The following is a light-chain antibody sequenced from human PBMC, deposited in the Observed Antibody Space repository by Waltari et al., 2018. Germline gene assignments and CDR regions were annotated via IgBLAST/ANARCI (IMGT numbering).Light chain of an antibody. Sequence: QSALTQPASVSGSPGQSITISCNGTSSDVGGYNYVSWYQQHPGKAPKLFIYDVDYRTSGVFNRFSGSNTVTTASLTVSGLQAVDEAVDSCASFTGNVVFGGGTKLTVL. CDR3: ASFTGNVV. CDR2: DVD. CDR1: SSDVGGYNY. V-gene: IGLV2-14*03. J-gene: IGLJ2*01.